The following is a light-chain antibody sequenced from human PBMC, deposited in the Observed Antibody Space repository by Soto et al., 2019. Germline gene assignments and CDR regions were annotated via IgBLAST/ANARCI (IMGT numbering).Light chain of an antibody. CDR3: SSKRGSTGV. Sequence: QSVLTQPASVSGSPGQTITISSTSTSSDVGGYDYVSWHQQHPGKAPKLMIYDVSKRPSGVSNRFSGSKSGNTASLTISGLQAEDEADYYCSSKRGSTGVFGTGTKVTVL. CDR1: SSDVGGYDY. V-gene: IGLV2-14*01. J-gene: IGLJ1*01. CDR2: DVS.